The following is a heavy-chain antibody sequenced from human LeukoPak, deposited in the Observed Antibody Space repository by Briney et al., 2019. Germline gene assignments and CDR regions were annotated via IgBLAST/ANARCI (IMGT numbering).Heavy chain of an antibody. CDR3: ARDSDQGNIVVVPAAMTNYFDY. D-gene: IGHD2-2*01. J-gene: IGHJ4*02. V-gene: IGHV3-48*01. CDR1: GFTFSSYS. CDR2: ISSSSSTI. Sequence: GGSLRLSCAASGFTFSSYSMNWVRQAPGKGLEWVSYISSSSSTIYYADSVKGRFTISRDNSKNTLYLQMNSLRAEDTAVYYCARDSDQGNIVVVPAAMTNYFDYWGQGTLVTVSS.